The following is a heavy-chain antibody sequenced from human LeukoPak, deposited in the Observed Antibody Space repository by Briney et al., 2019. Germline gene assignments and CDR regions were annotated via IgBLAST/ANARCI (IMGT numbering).Heavy chain of an antibody. V-gene: IGHV4-30-4*01. CDR1: GGSISSGDYY. J-gene: IGHJ3*02. CDR3: ARVPDSSGYYYGAFDI. Sequence: PSQTLSLTCTVSGGSISSGDYYWSWIRQPPGTGLEWIGYIYYSGSTYYNPSLKSRVTISVDTSKNQFSLKLSSVTAADTAVYYCARVPDSSGYYYGAFDIWGQGTMVTVSS. CDR2: IYYSGST. D-gene: IGHD3-22*01.